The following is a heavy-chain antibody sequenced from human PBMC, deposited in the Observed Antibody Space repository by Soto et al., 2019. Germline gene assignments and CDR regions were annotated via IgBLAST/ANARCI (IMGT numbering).Heavy chain of an antibody. V-gene: IGHV3-48*01. CDR3: ARSGRLRYFDWLPQGFDY. CDR1: GFTFSSYS. Sequence: GGSLRLSCAASGFTFSSYSMNWVRQAPGKGLEWVSYISSSSSTIYYADSVKGRFTISRDNAKNSLYLQMNSLRAEDTAVYYCARSGRLRYFDWLPQGFDYWGQGTLVTVSS. CDR2: ISSSSSTI. J-gene: IGHJ4*02. D-gene: IGHD3-9*01.